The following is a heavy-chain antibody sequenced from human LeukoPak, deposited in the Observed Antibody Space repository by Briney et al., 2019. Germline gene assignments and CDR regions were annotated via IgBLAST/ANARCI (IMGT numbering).Heavy chain of an antibody. CDR2: IGTAGDT. CDR1: GFTFSGYD. V-gene: IGHV3-13*01. Sequence: PGGSLRLSCAASGFTFSGYDMHWVRQATGKGLEWVSGIGTAGDTYYPGSVKGRFTISRENAKNSLYLQMNSLRAEDTAVYYCAREAYYDFWSGYCDYWGQGTLVTVSS. CDR3: AREAYYDFWSGYCDY. D-gene: IGHD3-3*01. J-gene: IGHJ4*02.